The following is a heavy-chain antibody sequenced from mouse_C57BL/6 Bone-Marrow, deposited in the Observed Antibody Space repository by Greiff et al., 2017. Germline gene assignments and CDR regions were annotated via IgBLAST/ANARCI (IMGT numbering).Heavy chain of an antibody. CDR2: IHPSDSDT. V-gene: IGHV1-74*01. Sequence: QVHVKQPGAELVKPGASVKVSCKASGYTFTSYWMHWVKQRPGQGLEWIGRIHPSDSDTTYNQKFKGKATLTVDKSSSTAYMQLSSLTSEDSAVYYCASITTVVSIRAMDYWGQGTSVTVSS. J-gene: IGHJ4*01. CDR3: ASITTVVSIRAMDY. D-gene: IGHD1-1*01. CDR1: GYTFTSYW.